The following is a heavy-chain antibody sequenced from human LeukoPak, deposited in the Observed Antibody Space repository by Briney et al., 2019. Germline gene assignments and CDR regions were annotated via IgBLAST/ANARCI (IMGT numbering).Heavy chain of an antibody. V-gene: IGHV1-18*01. CDR3: ARDLTVTHTTLNTDY. Sequence: ASVKVSCKASGYTFTSYGISWVRQAPGQGLEWMGWISAYNGNTNYAQKLQGRVTMTTGTSTSTAYMELRSLRSDDTAVYYCARDLTVTHTTLNTDYWGQGTLVTVSS. CDR1: GYTFTSYG. D-gene: IGHD4-17*01. J-gene: IGHJ4*02. CDR2: ISAYNGNT.